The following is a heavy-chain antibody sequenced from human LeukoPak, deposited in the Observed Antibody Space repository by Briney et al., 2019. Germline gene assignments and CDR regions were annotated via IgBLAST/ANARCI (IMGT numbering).Heavy chain of an antibody. D-gene: IGHD2-2*01. V-gene: IGHV1-2*02. CDR1: GYTFTGYY. CDR3: ARQDSNTCGP. CDR2: INPNSGDT. J-gene: IGHJ5*02. Sequence: ASVKVSCKGSGYTFTGYYMHWVRQAPGQGLEWMGWINPNSGDTNYAQIFQGRVTMTRDTSISTAYMELSSLRSDDTAVYYCARQDSNTCGPWGQGTLVTVSS.